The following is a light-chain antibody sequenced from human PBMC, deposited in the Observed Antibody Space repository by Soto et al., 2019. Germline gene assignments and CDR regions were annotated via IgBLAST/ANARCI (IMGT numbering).Light chain of an antibody. CDR2: EVS. J-gene: IGLJ1*01. CDR1: SSDVGSYNL. V-gene: IGLV2-23*02. CDR3: CSYASSSTYV. Sequence: QSALTQPASVSGSPGQSITISCTGTSSDVGSYNLVSWYQQHPGKAPKLMIYEVSKRPSGVSNRFSGSKSGSTASLTISGLQAEDEADYYCCSYASSSTYVFRTGTKVTVL.